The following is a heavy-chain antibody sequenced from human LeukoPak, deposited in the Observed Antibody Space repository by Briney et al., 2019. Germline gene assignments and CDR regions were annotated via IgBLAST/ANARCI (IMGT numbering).Heavy chain of an antibody. D-gene: IGHD2-2*02. Sequence: ASVKVSCKASGYTFTRYGISWVRQAPGQGLEGMGWISDYYGNTNYAQKLQGRVTMTTDTATSTAYMELRCLRSDDTAVYYCARVGFSGYCSSTSCYTPVGFDYWGQGTLVTVSS. CDR2: ISDYYGNT. CDR3: ARVGFSGYCSSTSCYTPVGFDY. J-gene: IGHJ4*02. CDR1: GYTFTRYG. V-gene: IGHV1-18*01.